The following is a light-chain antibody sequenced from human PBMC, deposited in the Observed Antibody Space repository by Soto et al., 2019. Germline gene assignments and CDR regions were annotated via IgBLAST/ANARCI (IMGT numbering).Light chain of an antibody. Sequence: DIQMTKSPSSVSASVGDRVIITCRASQDITNWLAWYQQKPGKAPKVLIYAASSLERGVPSRFSGSGSGTEYTLTISSLQPEDFATYHCQQAKTFPLTFGGGTKVENK. V-gene: IGKV1D-12*01. CDR2: AAS. CDR3: QQAKTFPLT. J-gene: IGKJ4*01. CDR1: QDITNW.